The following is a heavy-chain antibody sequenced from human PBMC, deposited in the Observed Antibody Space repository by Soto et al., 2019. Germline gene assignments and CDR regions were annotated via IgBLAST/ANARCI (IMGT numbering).Heavy chain of an antibody. D-gene: IGHD6-13*01. Sequence: EVQLVESGGGLIQPGGSLRVSCAASGFTVSSNYMSWVRQAPGKGLEWVSLIYSGGSTSYADSVKGRFTISRDNSKNTLYLQMSSLRAEDTAVYYCARGYSSSWYVGLRYWGQGTLVTVSS. J-gene: IGHJ4*02. CDR3: ARGYSSSWYVGLRY. CDR2: IYSGGST. V-gene: IGHV3-53*01. CDR1: GFTVSSNY.